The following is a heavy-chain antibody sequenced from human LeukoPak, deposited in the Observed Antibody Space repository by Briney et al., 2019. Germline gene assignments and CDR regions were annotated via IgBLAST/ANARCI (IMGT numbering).Heavy chain of an antibody. J-gene: IGHJ4*02. D-gene: IGHD3-10*01. V-gene: IGHV3-64*02. Sequence: GVSLRLSCAASGFTFSRYTMHWVRQAPGKRLEYFSAINSNGRSTYYADSVKGRFTLSRDNSRNTLYLQMGSLRIEDTAVYYCARELDGSGSFDYWGQGTLVTVSS. CDR1: GFTFSRYT. CDR3: ARELDGSGSFDY. CDR2: INSNGRST.